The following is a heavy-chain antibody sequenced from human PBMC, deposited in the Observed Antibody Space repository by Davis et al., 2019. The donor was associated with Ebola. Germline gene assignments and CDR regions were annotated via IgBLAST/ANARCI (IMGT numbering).Heavy chain of an antibody. Sequence: AASVKVSCKASGYTFTGYYMHWVRQAPGQGLEWMGWINPNSGGTNYAQKFQGWVTMTRDTSISTAYMELSRLRSDDTAVYYCAREVRYYGSGSYYNDNFDYWGQGTLVTVSS. CDR2: INPNSGGT. CDR3: AREVRYYGSGSYYNDNFDY. V-gene: IGHV1-2*04. J-gene: IGHJ4*02. CDR1: GYTFTGYY. D-gene: IGHD3-10*01.